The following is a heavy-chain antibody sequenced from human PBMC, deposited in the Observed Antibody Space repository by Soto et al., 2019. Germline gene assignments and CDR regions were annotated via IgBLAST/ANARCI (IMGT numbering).Heavy chain of an antibody. V-gene: IGHV3-30*18. CDR2: ISYDGSNK. D-gene: IGHD3-22*01. CDR3: ANNYYDSSGYPNYYYGMDV. J-gene: IGHJ6*02. Sequence: AGGSLRLSCAASGFTFSSYGMHWVRQAPGKGLEWVAVISYDGSNKYYADSVKGRFTISRDNSKNTLYLQMNSLRAEDTAVYYCANNYYDSSGYPNYYYGMDVWGQGTTVTVSS. CDR1: GFTFSSYG.